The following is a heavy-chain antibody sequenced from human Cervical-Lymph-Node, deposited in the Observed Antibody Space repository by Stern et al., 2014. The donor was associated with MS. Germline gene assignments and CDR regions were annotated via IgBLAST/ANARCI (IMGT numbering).Heavy chain of an antibody. Sequence: QVQLVQSGAEVKKPGSSVKVSCKASGGTFSSYAISWVRQAPGQGLEWMGGIIPIFGTAHYAQKLQGKVPITADESTSTAYMELSSLRSEDTAVYYCARVGLGSGYYYEYDYWGQGTLVTVSS. D-gene: IGHD3-22*01. J-gene: IGHJ4*02. CDR3: ARVGLGSGYYYEYDY. CDR2: IIPIFGTA. V-gene: IGHV1-69*01. CDR1: GGTFSSYA.